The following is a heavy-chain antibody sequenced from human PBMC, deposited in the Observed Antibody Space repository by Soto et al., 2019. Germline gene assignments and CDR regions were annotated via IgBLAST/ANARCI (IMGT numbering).Heavy chain of an antibody. CDR3: ARERGVAARPPPTGYYYYMDV. Sequence: QVQLQESGPGLVKPSQTLSLTCTVSGGSISSGGYYWSWIRQHPGKGLEWIGYIYYSGSTYYNPSLKSRFTISVDTSKNQFSLKLSSVTAADTAVYYCARERGVAARPPPTGYYYYMDVWGKGTTVTVSS. J-gene: IGHJ6*03. CDR1: GGSISSGGYY. D-gene: IGHD2-15*01. CDR2: IYYSGST. V-gene: IGHV4-31*03.